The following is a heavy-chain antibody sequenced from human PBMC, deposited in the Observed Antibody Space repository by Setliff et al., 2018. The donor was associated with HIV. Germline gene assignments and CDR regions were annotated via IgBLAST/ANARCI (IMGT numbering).Heavy chain of an antibody. V-gene: IGHV4-34*01. CDR1: GGSFSGYD. Sequence: SETLSLTCAVYGGSFSGYDWSWIRQPPGKGLEWIGEINHSGSTNYNPSLKSRVTISVDTSKNQFSLKLYSVTAADTSVYYCARDLSYDYDRSSDTFDYWGQGTQVTVSS. CDR3: ARDLSYDYDRSSDTFDY. J-gene: IGHJ4*02. CDR2: INHSGST. D-gene: IGHD3-22*01.